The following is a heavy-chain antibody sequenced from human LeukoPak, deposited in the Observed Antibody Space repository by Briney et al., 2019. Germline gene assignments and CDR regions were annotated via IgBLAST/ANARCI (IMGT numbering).Heavy chain of an antibody. D-gene: IGHD6-19*01. Sequence: GASVKVSCKAFGYTFTSNYMHWVRQAPGQGPEWMGVISPSGGSTTYAQKFQGRVTMTRDTSISTAYMELSRLRSDDTAVYYCARVPSSGWYELWGAPPVGAFDIWGQGTMVTVSS. CDR1: GYTFTSNY. V-gene: IGHV1-46*01. J-gene: IGHJ3*02. CDR2: ISPSGGST. CDR3: ARVPSSGWYELWGAPPVGAFDI.